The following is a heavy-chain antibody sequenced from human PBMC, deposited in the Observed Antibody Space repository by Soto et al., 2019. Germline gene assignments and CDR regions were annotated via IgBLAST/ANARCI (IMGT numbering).Heavy chain of an antibody. V-gene: IGHV4-59*01. CDR2: IYFRGST. J-gene: IGHJ4*02. D-gene: IGHD1-26*01. CDR3: ARGYPPRDQVGNLPGAH. CDR1: GGSISSYY. Sequence: PSETLSLTCTVSGGSISSYYWSWIRQPPGKGLEWIGYIYFRGSTNYNPSLKSRVTISVDTSKNQFSLKLNSATAADTAMYYCARGYPPRDQVGNLPGAHWGQGTLVTVSS.